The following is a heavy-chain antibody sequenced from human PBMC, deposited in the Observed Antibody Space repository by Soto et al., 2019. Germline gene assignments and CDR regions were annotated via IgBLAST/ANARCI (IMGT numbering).Heavy chain of an antibody. CDR2: IWYDGSNK. CDR3: ERDPIAAAGTRGKHYYYCGMDV. Sequence: GGSRRLSCAASGFTFSSYGIHWVRQAPGKGLEWVAVIWYDGSNKYYADSVKGRFTISRDNSKNTLYLQMNSLRAEDTAVYYCERDPIAAAGTRGKHYYYCGMDVWGQGTTVTGSS. CDR1: GFTFSSYG. D-gene: IGHD6-13*01. J-gene: IGHJ6*02. V-gene: IGHV3-33*01.